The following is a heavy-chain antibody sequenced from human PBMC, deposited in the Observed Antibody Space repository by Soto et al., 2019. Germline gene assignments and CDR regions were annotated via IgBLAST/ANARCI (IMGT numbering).Heavy chain of an antibody. V-gene: IGHV3-23*01. CDR1: GFTFSSYA. CDR3: AIGLGGPEYFQH. Sequence: PGGSLRLSCAASGFTFSSYAMSWVRQAPGKGLEWVSAISGSGGSTYYADSVKGRFTISRDNSKNTLYLQMNSLRAEDTAVYYCAIGLGGPEYFQHWGQGTLVTVSS. J-gene: IGHJ1*01. D-gene: IGHD3-10*01. CDR2: ISGSGGST.